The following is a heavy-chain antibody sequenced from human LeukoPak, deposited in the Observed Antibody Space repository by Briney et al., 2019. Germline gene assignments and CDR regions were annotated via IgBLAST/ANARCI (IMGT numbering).Heavy chain of an antibody. Sequence: PGGSLRLSCAASGFTVSSNYMSWVRQAPGKGLEWVSVTYSCGSTYYADSVKGRFSISRDNSKNTLYLQMNSLRAEDTAVYYCAKDHSGSYYVFDYWGQGTLVTVSS. CDR1: GFTVSSNY. V-gene: IGHV3-53*01. CDR3: AKDHSGSYYVFDY. CDR2: TYSCGST. D-gene: IGHD1-26*01. J-gene: IGHJ4*02.